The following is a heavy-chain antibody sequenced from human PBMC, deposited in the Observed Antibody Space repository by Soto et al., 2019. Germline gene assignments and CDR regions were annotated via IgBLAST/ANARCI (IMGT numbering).Heavy chain of an antibody. CDR2: INHSGST. V-gene: IGHV4-34*01. CDR1: GWSFSGYY. J-gene: IGHJ4*02. CDR3: ARDPSPNRYYDYIWGSYRLAPSFDY. D-gene: IGHD3-16*02. Sequence: PSETLSLTCAFYGWSFSGYYWSLIRQPPGKGLEWVGEINHSGSTNYNPSLKSRVTISVDTSKNQFSLKLSSVTAADTAVYYCARDPSPNRYYDYIWGSYRLAPSFDYWGQGTLVTVSS.